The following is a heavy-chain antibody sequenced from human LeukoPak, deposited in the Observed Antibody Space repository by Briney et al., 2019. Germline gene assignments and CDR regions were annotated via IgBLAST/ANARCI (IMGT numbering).Heavy chain of an antibody. V-gene: IGHV4-39*01. CDR2: IYYSGST. CDR3: ARPSWGYSLAFDI. Sequence: KPSETLSLTCTVSGGSISSSSYYWGWIRQPPGRGLEWIGSIYYSGSTYYNPSLKSRVTISVATSKNQFSLKLSSVTAADTAVYYCARPSWGYSLAFDIWGQGTMVTVSS. J-gene: IGHJ3*02. CDR1: GGSISSSSYY. D-gene: IGHD5-18*01.